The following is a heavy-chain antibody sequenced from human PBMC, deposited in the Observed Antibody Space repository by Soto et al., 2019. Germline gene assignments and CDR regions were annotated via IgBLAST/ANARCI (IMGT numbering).Heavy chain of an antibody. CDR1: GGSISSSGNYY. Sequence: QVQLQESGPGLVKPSQTLSLTCAVSGGSISSSGNYYWIWIRQPPGKGLEWIGFIYYSGSTYYNPSLRSRLTISVDTSKNQFSLDLTSMTAADTAMYYCARGGWHGGDWYVDYWGQGTLVTVSS. V-gene: IGHV4-30-4*01. CDR2: IYYSGST. CDR3: ARGGWHGGDWYVDY. J-gene: IGHJ4*02. D-gene: IGHD2-21*02.